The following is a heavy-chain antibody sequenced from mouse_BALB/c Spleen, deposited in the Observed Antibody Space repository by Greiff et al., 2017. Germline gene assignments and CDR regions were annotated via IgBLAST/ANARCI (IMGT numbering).Heavy chain of an antibody. CDR2: IRNKANGYTT. J-gene: IGHJ1*01. CDR3: ARDNYGSSYRWYFDV. V-gene: IGHV7-3*02. CDR1: GFTFTDYY. Sequence: EVQRVESGGGLVQPGGSLRLSCATSGFTFTDYYMSWVRQPPGKALEWLGFIRNKANGYTTEYSASVKGRFTISRDNSQSILYLQMNTLRAEDSATYYCARDNYGSSYRWYFDVWGAGTTVTVSS. D-gene: IGHD1-1*01.